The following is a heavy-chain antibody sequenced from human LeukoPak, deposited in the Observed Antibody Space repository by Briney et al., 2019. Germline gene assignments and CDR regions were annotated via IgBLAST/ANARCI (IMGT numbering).Heavy chain of an antibody. V-gene: IGHV1-8*03. J-gene: IGHJ4*02. Sequence: ASVKVSCKASGYTFTSYDINWVRQATGQGLEWMGWMNPNSGNTAYAQKFQGRVTITRNTSISTAYMELSSVRSEDTAVYYCARGLLYSSSFPNWGQGTLVTVSS. CDR2: MNPNSGNT. CDR3: ARGLLYSSSFPN. CDR1: GYTFTSYD. D-gene: IGHD6-6*01.